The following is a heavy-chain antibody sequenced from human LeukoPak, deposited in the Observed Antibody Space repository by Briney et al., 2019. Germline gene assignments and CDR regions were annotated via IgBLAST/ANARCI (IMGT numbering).Heavy chain of an antibody. V-gene: IGHV3-7*01. J-gene: IGHJ4*02. CDR1: GFTFRDFW. Sequence: GGSLRLSCAASGFTFRDFWMSWMRQAPGNGLEWVANIKYDGDDEYYVDSVKGRSTISRDNANNSLYLQLNSLRVEDTAVYYCRSGXAAPSAFDHWGQGTLVTV. D-gene: IGHD6-25*01. CDR3: RSGXAAPSAFDH. CDR2: IKYDGDDE.